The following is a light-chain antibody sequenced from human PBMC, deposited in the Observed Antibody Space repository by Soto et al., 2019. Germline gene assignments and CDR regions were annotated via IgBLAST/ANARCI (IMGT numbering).Light chain of an antibody. V-gene: IGKV1-33*01. J-gene: IGKJ4*02. CDR3: QQYENLLLLT. CDR1: QDITNF. Sequence: DIPMTQSPSSLSASVGDRVTITCQASQDITNFLNWYQQKPGKPPKLLIYDASNLEPGVPTRFSGSGSGTNFTFTISSLQPEDIATYYCQQYENLLLLTFGGGTKVEI. CDR2: DAS.